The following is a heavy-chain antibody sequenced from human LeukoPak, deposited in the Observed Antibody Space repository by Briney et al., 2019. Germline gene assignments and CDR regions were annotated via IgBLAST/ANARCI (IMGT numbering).Heavy chain of an antibody. V-gene: IGHV3-23*01. CDR2: ISGSGGGT. J-gene: IGHJ3*02. D-gene: IGHD6-13*01. CDR1: GFTFSTYA. CDR3: AKERAWAVVGTDALHI. Sequence: GGSLRLSCAASGFTFSTYAMTWVRQARGKGLEWVSSISGSGGGTYYADSVKGRFTSSRDNSKNTLYLQINSLRAEDSALYYCAKERAWAVVGTDALHIWGQGTMVTVAS.